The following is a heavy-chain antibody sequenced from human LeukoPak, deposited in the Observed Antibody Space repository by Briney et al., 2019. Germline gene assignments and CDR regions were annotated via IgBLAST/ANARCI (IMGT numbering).Heavy chain of an antibody. Sequence: PGGSLRLSCAASGFTFNSYAMSWVRQGSGKGLEWVSTISGSGANAYYADSVKGRFTISRDNSKSTLYLQMNSLRAEDTAVYYCAREDCSSTSCYDPSVSDYWGQGTLVTVSS. D-gene: IGHD2-2*01. V-gene: IGHV3-23*01. CDR2: ISGSGANA. CDR3: AREDCSSTSCYDPSVSDY. J-gene: IGHJ4*02. CDR1: GFTFNSYA.